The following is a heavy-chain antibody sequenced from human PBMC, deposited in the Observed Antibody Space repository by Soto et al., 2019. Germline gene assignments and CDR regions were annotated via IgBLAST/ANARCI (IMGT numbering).Heavy chain of an antibody. J-gene: IGHJ3*02. CDR2: IYYSGFT. D-gene: IGHD2-15*01. CDR3: ARRYGRAFDI. CDR1: GGSLSSSL. V-gene: IGHV4-59*01. Sequence: SGTPSPTCPFSGGSLSSSLLEWIRQPPGKGLEWIAHIYYSGFTSYNPSLKSRVTISLDMSKNQLSLNLTSVTAADTAVYYCARRYGRAFDIWGQGTMVT.